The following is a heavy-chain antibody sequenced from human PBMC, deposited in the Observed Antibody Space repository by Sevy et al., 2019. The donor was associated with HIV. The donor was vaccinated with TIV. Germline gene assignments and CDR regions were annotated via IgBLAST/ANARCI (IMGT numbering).Heavy chain of an antibody. D-gene: IGHD3-22*01. V-gene: IGHV3-7*01. CDR3: GRRGFHEY. Sequence: GGSLRLSCAASGFTFSSYWMSWVRQAPGKGLEWVANINENSSKKNYVDSVRGRFTISRDNAKNSVYLEMNSLRGEDTAVYYCGRRGFHEYWGQGTLVTVSS. J-gene: IGHJ4*02. CDR1: GFTFSSYW. CDR2: INENSSKK.